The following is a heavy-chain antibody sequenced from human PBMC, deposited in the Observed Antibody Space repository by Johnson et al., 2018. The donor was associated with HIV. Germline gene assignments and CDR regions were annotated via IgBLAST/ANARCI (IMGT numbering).Heavy chain of an antibody. CDR1: GFSFSDYY. D-gene: IGHD4-23*01. V-gene: IGHV3-11*04. CDR3: AKLRWAPRAFDI. Sequence: QEQLVESGGGLVKPGGSLRLSCAASGFSFSDYYMSWIRQAPGKGLEWVSYISSSGSTIYYADSVKGRFTISRDNSKNTPFLQMNSLRAEDTAVYYCAKLRWAPRAFDIWCQGTMVTVSS. CDR2: ISSSGSTI. J-gene: IGHJ3*02.